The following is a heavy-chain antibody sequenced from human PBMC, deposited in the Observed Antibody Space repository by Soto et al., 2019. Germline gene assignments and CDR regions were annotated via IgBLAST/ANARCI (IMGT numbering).Heavy chain of an antibody. V-gene: IGHV3-72*01. Sequence: GGSLRLSCAASGFTFSDHSMEWVRQAPGKGLEWVARSRNKANSYTTEYAASVKGRFTISRDDSKRSLYLQMNSLKTEDTAVYYCTIGGIVGATNDYRRQGTSVTVSS. CDR3: TIGGIVGATNDY. CDR1: GFTFSDHS. CDR2: SRNKANSYTT. D-gene: IGHD1-26*01. J-gene: IGHJ4*02.